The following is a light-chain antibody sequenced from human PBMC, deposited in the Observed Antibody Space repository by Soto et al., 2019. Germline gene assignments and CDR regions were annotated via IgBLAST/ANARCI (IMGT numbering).Light chain of an antibody. Sequence: QPVLTQSSSASASLGSSVKLTCTLSSGHRSYIIAWHQQQPGKAPRSLMKLEGSGGYNKGSGVPDRFSASSSGADRYLTISNLQSEDEADYYCETWGSNTRVFGGGTKLTVL. CDR1: SGHRSYI. J-gene: IGLJ2*01. V-gene: IGLV4-60*03. CDR3: ETWGSNTRV. CDR2: LEGSGGY.